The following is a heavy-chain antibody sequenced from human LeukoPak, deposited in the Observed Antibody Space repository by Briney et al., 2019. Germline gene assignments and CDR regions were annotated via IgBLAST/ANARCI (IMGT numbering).Heavy chain of an antibody. CDR3: ARAPSSYESGNGYPNLGWLDP. J-gene: IGHJ5*02. V-gene: IGHV4-38-2*02. D-gene: IGHD5-24*01. CDR2: LHRGRI. CDR1: GYPIGLDYY. Sequence: PSETLSLTCKVSGYPIGLDYYWVWIRQAPGRGLQWIGGLHRGRIQYNSALKSRVTISIDSSKNQFSLRMWPVTAADTAFYFCARAPSSYESGNGYPNLGWLDPWGLGALVTVSS.